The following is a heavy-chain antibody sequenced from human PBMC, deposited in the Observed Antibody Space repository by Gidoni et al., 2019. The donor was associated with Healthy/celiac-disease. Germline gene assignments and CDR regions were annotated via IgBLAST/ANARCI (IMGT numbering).Heavy chain of an antibody. D-gene: IGHD3-10*01. J-gene: IGHJ4*02. Sequence: EVQLVESGGALVQPGGSLRLSCSSSGFTFSSYSMNWVRQAPGKGLEWVSYISSSSSTIYYADSVKGRFTISRDNAKNSLYLQMNSLRDEDTAVYYCARDRVLLWFGELFDYWGQGTLVTVSS. CDR1: GFTFSSYS. CDR3: ARDRVLLWFGELFDY. V-gene: IGHV3-48*02. CDR2: ISSSSSTI.